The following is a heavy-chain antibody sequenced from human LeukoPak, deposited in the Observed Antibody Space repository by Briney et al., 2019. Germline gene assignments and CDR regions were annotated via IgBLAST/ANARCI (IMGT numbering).Heavy chain of an antibody. J-gene: IGHJ3*02. D-gene: IGHD1-26*01. CDR1: GFTLSSYS. Sequence: GGSLRLSCAASGFTLSSYSMNWVRQAPGKGLEWVSSITSSSRYIYYADSVKGRFTISRDNAKNSLYLQMNYLRAEDTAVYYCARDPSYRGFDAFDIWGQGTMVTVSS. CDR2: ITSSSRYI. CDR3: ARDPSYRGFDAFDI. V-gene: IGHV3-21*01.